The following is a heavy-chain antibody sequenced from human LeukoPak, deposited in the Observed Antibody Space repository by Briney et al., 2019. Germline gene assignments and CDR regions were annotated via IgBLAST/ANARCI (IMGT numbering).Heavy chain of an antibody. V-gene: IGHV3-21*01. CDR1: GFIFSSYG. J-gene: IGHJ4*02. CDR2: ISGSSHI. Sequence: GGSLRLSCEASGFIFSSYGFHWVRQAPGKGLEWVSSISGSSHIYYADSVKGRFTISRDNAKNSLYLQMNSLRAEDTAVYFCARRGTIFGVVSSFDYWGQGTLATVSS. D-gene: IGHD3-3*01. CDR3: ARRGTIFGVVSSFDY.